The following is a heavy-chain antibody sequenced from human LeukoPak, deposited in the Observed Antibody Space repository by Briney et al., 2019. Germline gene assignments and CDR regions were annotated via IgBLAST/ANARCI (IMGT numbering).Heavy chain of an antibody. D-gene: IGHD5-18*01. V-gene: IGHV4-31*03. CDR2: IYYSGST. J-gene: IGHJ4*02. Sequence: KPSETLSLTCTVSGGSISSGGYYWSWIRQHPGKGLEWIGYIYYSGSTYYNPSLKSRVTISVDTSKNQFSLKLSSVTAADTAVYYCARGGRDTAKCFDYWGQGTLVTVSS. CDR1: GGSISSGGYY. CDR3: ARGGRDTAKCFDY.